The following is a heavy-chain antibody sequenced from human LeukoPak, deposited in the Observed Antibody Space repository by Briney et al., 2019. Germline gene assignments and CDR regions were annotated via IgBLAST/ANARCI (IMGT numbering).Heavy chain of an antibody. Sequence: GGSLRLFCAASGFTSSSPGMNWVRQAPGKGLEWVSSISGDSASKFYADSVRGRFTISRDNAKNSLYLQMNSLRAEDTAVCYCAKYQTGTWTSYESSDIWGQGTLVTVSS. CDR2: ISGDSASK. CDR3: AKYQTGTWTSYESSDI. D-gene: IGHD1-7*01. J-gene: IGHJ3*02. CDR1: GFTSSSPG. V-gene: IGHV3-21*01.